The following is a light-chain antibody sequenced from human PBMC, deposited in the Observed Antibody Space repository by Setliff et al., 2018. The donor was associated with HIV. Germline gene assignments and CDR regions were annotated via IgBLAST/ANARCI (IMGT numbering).Light chain of an antibody. CDR3: LSYTSSDIYV. J-gene: IGLJ1*01. V-gene: IGLV2-14*01. Sequence: SVLTQPASVSGSPGQSITISCTGTSSDVGGYNFVSWYQHHPGKAPKLMIYDVTNRPSGISDRFSGSKSGSTASLTISGLQADDEADYYCLSYTSSDIYVFGTGTKVTVL. CDR2: DVT. CDR1: SSDVGGYNF.